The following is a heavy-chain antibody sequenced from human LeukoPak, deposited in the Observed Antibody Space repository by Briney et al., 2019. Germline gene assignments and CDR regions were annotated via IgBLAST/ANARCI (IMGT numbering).Heavy chain of an antibody. CDR1: GYSFTSYR. CDR2: IYPGDSDT. D-gene: IGHD3-22*01. Sequence: GESLKISCKGSGYSFTSYRIGWVRQMPGKGLEWMGIIYPGDSDTRYSPSFQGQVTISADKSISTAYLQWSSLKASDTAMYYCARRRPYYYDTSGTRGGFDPWGQGTLVTVSS. V-gene: IGHV5-51*01. J-gene: IGHJ5*02. CDR3: ARRRPYYYDTSGTRGGFDP.